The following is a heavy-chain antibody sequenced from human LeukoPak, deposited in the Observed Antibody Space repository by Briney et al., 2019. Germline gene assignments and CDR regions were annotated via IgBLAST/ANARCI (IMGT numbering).Heavy chain of an antibody. J-gene: IGHJ4*02. Sequence: PGGSLRLSCAASGFTFSSYGMHWVRQAPGKGLEWVAVISYDGSNKYYADSVKGRFTISRDNSKNTLYLQMNSLRAEDTAVYYCAKSLLRFLEFHTNFDYWGQGTLVTVSS. V-gene: IGHV3-30*18. CDR3: AKSLLRFLEFHTNFDY. CDR2: ISYDGSNK. CDR1: GFTFSSYG. D-gene: IGHD3-3*01.